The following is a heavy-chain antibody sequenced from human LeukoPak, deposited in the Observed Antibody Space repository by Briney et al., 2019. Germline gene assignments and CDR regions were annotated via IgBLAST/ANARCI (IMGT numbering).Heavy chain of an antibody. V-gene: IGHV3-7*03. CDR2: IKEDGSEK. CDR1: GFTFSTSW. J-gene: IGHJ6*02. Sequence: GGSLRLSCAAFGFTFSTSWMSWVRQAPGKGLEWVANIKEDGSEKYYVDSVKGRFTISRDNAKNSLYLQMNSLRAEDTAVYYCARDIEVMGYYYYYGMDVWGQGTTVTVSS. CDR3: ARDIEVMGYYYYYGMDV. D-gene: IGHD3-16*01.